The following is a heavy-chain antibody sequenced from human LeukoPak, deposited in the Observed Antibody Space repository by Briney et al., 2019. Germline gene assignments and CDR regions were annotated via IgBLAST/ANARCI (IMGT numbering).Heavy chain of an antibody. D-gene: IGHD6-19*01. CDR2: IYYSMRT. J-gene: IGHJ4*02. Sequence: SETLSLTCTVSGGSVSSGSYYWSWIRQPPGKGLEWIGYIYYSMRTNYNPSLKTRITISVDTSKNQFSLKLSSVTAADTAVYYCAREAVAGTRYFDYWGQGALVTVSS. CDR1: GGSVSSGSYY. CDR3: AREAVAGTRYFDY. V-gene: IGHV4-61*01.